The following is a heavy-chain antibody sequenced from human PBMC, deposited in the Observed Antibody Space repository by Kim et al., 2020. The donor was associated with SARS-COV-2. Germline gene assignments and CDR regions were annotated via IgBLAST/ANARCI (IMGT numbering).Heavy chain of an antibody. D-gene: IGHD3-10*01. Sequence: GGSLRLSCAASGFTFSSYAMHWVRQAPGKGLEWVAVISYDGSNKNYADSVKGRFTISRDNSKNTLYLQMNSLRAEDTALYYCARDQWSRLRGLTYSFD. CDR1: GFTFSSYA. V-gene: IGHV3-30-3*01. CDR3: ARDQWSRLRGLTYSFD. J-gene: IGHJ2*01. CDR2: ISYDGSNK.